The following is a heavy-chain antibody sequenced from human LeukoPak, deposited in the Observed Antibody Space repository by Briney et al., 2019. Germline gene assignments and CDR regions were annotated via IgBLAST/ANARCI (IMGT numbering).Heavy chain of an antibody. CDR1: GFTFSSYA. D-gene: IGHD5-12*01. CDR3: ARDLSGYAPRYFDY. Sequence: GGSLRLSCAASGFTFSSYAMSWVRQAPGKGLEWVSYISSSSSTIYYADSVKGRFTISRDNAKNSLYLQMNSLRAEDTAVYYCARDLSGYAPRYFDYWGQGTLVTVSS. J-gene: IGHJ4*02. V-gene: IGHV3-48*04. CDR2: ISSSSSTI.